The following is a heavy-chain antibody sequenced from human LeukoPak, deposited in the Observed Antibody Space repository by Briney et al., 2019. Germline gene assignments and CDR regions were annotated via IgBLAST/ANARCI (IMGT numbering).Heavy chain of an antibody. CDR1: GGSISSYY. D-gene: IGHD3-22*01. Sequence: SETLSLTCTVSGGSISSYYWSWIRQPPGKGLESIGYIYYSGSTNYNPSLKSRVTISVDTSKNQFSLKLSSVTAADTAVYYCARYTYYYDSSGYFFDYWGQGTLVTVSS. CDR2: IYYSGST. J-gene: IGHJ4*02. V-gene: IGHV4-59*01. CDR3: ARYTYYYDSSGYFFDY.